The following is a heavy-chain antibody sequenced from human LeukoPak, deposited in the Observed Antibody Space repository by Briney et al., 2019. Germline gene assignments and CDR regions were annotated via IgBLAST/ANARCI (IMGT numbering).Heavy chain of an antibody. V-gene: IGHV3-15*01. CDR1: GFTFSNAW. D-gene: IGHD4-17*01. Sequence: GGSLRLSCAASGFTFSNAWMSWVRQAPGKGLEWVGRIKSKTDGWTTDYAAPVKGRFTISRDDSKNTLYLQMNSLKTEDTAVYYCTTDRFYYGDYGWGQGTLVTVSS. CDR2: IKSKTDGWTT. CDR3: TTDRFYYGDYG. J-gene: IGHJ4*02.